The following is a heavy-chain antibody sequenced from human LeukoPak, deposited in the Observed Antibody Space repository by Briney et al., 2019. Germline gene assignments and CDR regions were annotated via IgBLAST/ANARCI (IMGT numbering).Heavy chain of an antibody. CDR3: ASEKDVNRDY. Sequence: GGSLRLSCAASGFTFSSYSMNWVRQAPGKGLEWVSSISSNSSYIYYADSVKGRFTISRDNAKNSLYLQMNSLRAEDTAVYYCASEKDVNRDYWGQGTLVTVSS. V-gene: IGHV3-21*01. CDR1: GFTFSSYS. D-gene: IGHD2-15*01. CDR2: ISSNSSYI. J-gene: IGHJ4*02.